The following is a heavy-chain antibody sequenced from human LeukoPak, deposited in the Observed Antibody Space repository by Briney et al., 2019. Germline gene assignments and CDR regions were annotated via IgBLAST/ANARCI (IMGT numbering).Heavy chain of an antibody. CDR2: ISGSGGTT. D-gene: IGHD6-19*01. J-gene: IGHJ4*02. CDR3: AKDHLPGIVVADRDY. CDR1: GFIFSRYG. V-gene: IGHV3-23*01. Sequence: GGSLRLSCAASGFIFSRYGMSWVRQAPGKGLEWVSAISGSGGTTYYTDSVKGRFTISRDNSKNTLYLQINSLRAEDTAIYYCAKDHLPGIVVADRDYWGQGTLVTVSS.